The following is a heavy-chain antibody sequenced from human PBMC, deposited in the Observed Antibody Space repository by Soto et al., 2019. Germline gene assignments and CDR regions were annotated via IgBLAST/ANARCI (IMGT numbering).Heavy chain of an antibody. D-gene: IGHD3-22*01. CDR2: ISGSGGST. CDR1: RFTFTTYA. Sequence: GGSLRLSCAASRFTFTTYAMNWVRQAPGKGLEWVSAISGSGGSTYYADSVKGRFTISRDNSKNTLYLQMNSLRAEDTAVYYCAKDLMDYYDSSGSGYFDYWGQGTLVTVSS. V-gene: IGHV3-23*01. CDR3: AKDLMDYYDSSGSGYFDY. J-gene: IGHJ4*02.